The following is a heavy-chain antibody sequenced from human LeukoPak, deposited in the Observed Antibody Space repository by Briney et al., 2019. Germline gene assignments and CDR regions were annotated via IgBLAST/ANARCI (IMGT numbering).Heavy chain of an antibody. CDR1: GFTFSSYS. CDR3: ARAGWQQLVPVFDY. V-gene: IGHV3-48*01. CDR2: ISSSSSTI. J-gene: IGHJ4*02. Sequence: GGSLRLSCAASGFTFSSYSMNWVRQAPGKGLEWVSYISSSSSTIYYADSVKGRFTISRDNAKNSLYLQMNSLRAEDTAVYYCARAGWQQLVPVFDYWGQGTLVTVSS. D-gene: IGHD6-13*01.